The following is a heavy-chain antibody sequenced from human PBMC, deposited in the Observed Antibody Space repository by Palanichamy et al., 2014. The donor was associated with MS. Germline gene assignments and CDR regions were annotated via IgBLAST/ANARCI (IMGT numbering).Heavy chain of an antibody. Sequence: EVQLLESGGGLVEPGGSLRLSCVASGFTFSSYAMSWVRQAPGKGLEWVSGISGSGGRTYYADSVKGRFTISRDNSKNTVYMQMNSLRAEDTAIYYCAKDLRYYYDTSGYYFFDYWGQGTLVTVSS. CDR3: AKDLRYYYDTSGYYFFDY. CDR2: ISGSGGRT. V-gene: IGHV3-23*01. CDR1: GFTFSSYA. J-gene: IGHJ4*02. D-gene: IGHD3-22*01.